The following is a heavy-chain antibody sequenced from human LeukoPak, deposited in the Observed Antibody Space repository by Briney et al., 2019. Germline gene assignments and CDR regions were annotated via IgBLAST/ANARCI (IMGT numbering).Heavy chain of an antibody. CDR3: ATAVASSSGWYADY. CDR1: GFTFRSYG. V-gene: IGHV3-33*08. Sequence: GGSLRLSRAASGFTFRSYGMHWVRQAPGKGLEWVAVIWYDGSNKYYADSVKGRFTVSRDNSKNTLYLQMNSLRAEDTAVYYCATAVASSSGWYADYWGQGTLVTVSS. D-gene: IGHD6-19*01. J-gene: IGHJ4*02. CDR2: IWYDGSNK.